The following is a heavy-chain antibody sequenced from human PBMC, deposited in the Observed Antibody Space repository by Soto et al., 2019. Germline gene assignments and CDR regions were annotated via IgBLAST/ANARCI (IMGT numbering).Heavy chain of an antibody. CDR1: HGSVSSDHFY. CDR3: ARSGYGSSDFDH. V-gene: IGHV4-31*03. Sequence: SETLSLPCPVSHGSVSSDHFYWTWIRQHPGKGLEWIGYIYYRGNTYCRPSLKSRVSISIDTSQNQFSLRLNSVTAADPAVYYCARSGYGSSDFDHWGQGTLVTASS. D-gene: IGHD6-13*01. J-gene: IGHJ4*01. CDR2: IYYRGNT.